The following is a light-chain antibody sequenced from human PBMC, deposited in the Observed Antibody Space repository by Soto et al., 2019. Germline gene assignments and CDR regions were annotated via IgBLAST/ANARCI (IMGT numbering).Light chain of an antibody. J-gene: IGLJ1*01. Sequence: QSVLAQPASVSGSPGQSITISCTGNSKDIGGYNYVSWYQQHPGKAPKLMIYDVSNRPSGVSNRFSGSKSGNTASLTISGFQAEDEADYYCSSYTSSSTLYVFGTGTKVTVL. CDR3: SSYTSSSTLYV. CDR2: DVS. V-gene: IGLV2-14*01. CDR1: SKDIGGYNY.